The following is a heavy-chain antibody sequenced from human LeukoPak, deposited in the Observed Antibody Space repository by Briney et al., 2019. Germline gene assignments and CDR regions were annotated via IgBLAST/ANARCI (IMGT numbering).Heavy chain of an antibody. Sequence: GGSLRLSCAASGFTFSSYAMTWVRQAPGKGLEWVSTISDNAGSTYYADSVKGRFTISRDNSKNTLYLQMNSLRAEDTAVYYCASSTYGDYVIDYWGQGTLVTVSS. CDR2: ISDNAGST. CDR3: ASSTYGDYVIDY. V-gene: IGHV3-23*01. CDR1: GFTFSSYA. D-gene: IGHD4-17*01. J-gene: IGHJ4*02.